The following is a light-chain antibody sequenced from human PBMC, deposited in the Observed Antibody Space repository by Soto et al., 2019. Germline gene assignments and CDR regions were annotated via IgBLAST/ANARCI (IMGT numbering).Light chain of an antibody. J-gene: IGLJ2*01. CDR3: AAWDDSLNGVV. Sequence: QSVLTQPPSASGTPGQRVTISCSGSSSNIGSNTVNWYQQLPGTAPKLLIYTNNERPSGVPDRFSASKSGTSASLVISGLQSEDEADYYCAAWDDSLNGVVFGGGTKLTVL. CDR2: TNN. CDR1: SSNIGSNT. V-gene: IGLV1-44*01.